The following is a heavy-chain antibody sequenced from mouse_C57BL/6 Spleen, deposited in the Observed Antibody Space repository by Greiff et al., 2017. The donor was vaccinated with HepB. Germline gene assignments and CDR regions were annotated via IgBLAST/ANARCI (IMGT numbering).Heavy chain of an antibody. V-gene: IGHV1-80*01. CDR3: ARPYYYGSRGYVDV. D-gene: IGHD1-1*01. J-gene: IGHJ1*03. CDR1: GYAFSSYW. CDR2: IYPGDGDT. Sequence: VQLQQSGAELVKPGASVKISCKASGYAFSSYWMNWVKQRPGKGLEWIGQIYPGDGDTNYNGKFKGKATLTADKSSSTAYMQLSSLTSEDSAVYFCARPYYYGSRGYVDVWGTGTTVTVSS.